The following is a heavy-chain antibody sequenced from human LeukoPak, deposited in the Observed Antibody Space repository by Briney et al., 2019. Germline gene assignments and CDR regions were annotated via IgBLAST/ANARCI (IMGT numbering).Heavy chain of an antibody. CDR1: GYSIGSGYY. J-gene: IGHJ4*02. D-gene: IGHD1-7*01. CDR2: IYHSGST. CDR3: AGTGTTALFDY. V-gene: IGHV4-38-2*01. Sequence: SETLSLTCAVSGYSIGSGYYWGWIRQPPGKGLEWIGSIYHSGSTYYNPSLKSRVTISVDTSKNQFSLKLSSVTAADTAVYYCAGTGTTALFDYWGQGTLVTVSS.